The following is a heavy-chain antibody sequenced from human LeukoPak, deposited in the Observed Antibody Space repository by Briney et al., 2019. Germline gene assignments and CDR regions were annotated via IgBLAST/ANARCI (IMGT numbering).Heavy chain of an antibody. CDR1: GYTFTSYD. D-gene: IGHD3-10*01. V-gene: IGHV1-2*02. CDR3: ARDRRSSGKNWFDP. CDR2: INPNSGGT. Sequence: ASVKVSCKASGYTFTSYDINWVRQATGQGLEWMGWINPNSGGTNYAQKFQGRVTMTRDTSISTAYMELSRLRSDDTAVYYCARDRRSSGKNWFDPWGQGTLVTVSS. J-gene: IGHJ5*02.